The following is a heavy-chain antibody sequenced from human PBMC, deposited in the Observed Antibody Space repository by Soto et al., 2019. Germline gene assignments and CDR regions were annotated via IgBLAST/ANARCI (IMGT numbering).Heavy chain of an antibody. D-gene: IGHD2-15*01. CDR2: IYSGGST. CDR1: GFTVSSNY. J-gene: IGHJ6*02. CDR3: ARALVVVDYGMDV. V-gene: IGHV3-53*01. Sequence: GGSLRLSCAASGFTVSSNYMSWVRQAPGKGLEWVSVIYSGGSTYYADSVKGRFTISRDNSKNTLYLQMNSLRAEDTAVYYCARALVVVDYGMDVWGQGTTVTVSS.